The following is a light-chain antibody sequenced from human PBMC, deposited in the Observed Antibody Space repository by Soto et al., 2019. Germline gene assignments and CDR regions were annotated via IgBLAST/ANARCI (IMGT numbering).Light chain of an antibody. CDR1: QSISDW. J-gene: IGKJ2*01. CDR3: QQYKSDPYT. V-gene: IGKV1-5*03. CDR2: KAS. Sequence: DIQMTQSPSTLSASVGDRVTITCRASQSISDWLAWYQQKPGKAPNLLIYKASSLESGVPSRFSGSGSGTEFTLTISGVQPDDFAAYYCQQYKSDPYTFGQGTKLEIK.